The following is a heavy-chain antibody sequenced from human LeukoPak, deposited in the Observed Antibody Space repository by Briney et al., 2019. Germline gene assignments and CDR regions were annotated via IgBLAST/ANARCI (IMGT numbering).Heavy chain of an antibody. J-gene: IGHJ4*02. CDR3: ARGYSSGWYVDY. D-gene: IGHD6-19*01. V-gene: IGHV4-4*02. Sequence: SSETLSLTCAVSGDSISTNHWWSWVRQPPGKGLEWIGEVYHSGSTNYNPSLKSRVTISVDKSKNLFSLKLTSVTAADTAMYYCARGYSSGWYVDYWGQGTLVTVSS. CDR2: VYHSGST. CDR1: GDSISTNHW.